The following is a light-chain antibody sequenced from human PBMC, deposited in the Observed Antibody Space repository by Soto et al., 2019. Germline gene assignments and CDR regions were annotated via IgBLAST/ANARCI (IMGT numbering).Light chain of an antibody. CDR2: GAS. CDR3: QQYNNWPRT. Sequence: EIVMTQSPATLSVSPGERATLSCRASQSVSSNLAWYQPKPGQAPRLLIYGASTRATGIPARFSGSGSGTEFPLTIGSLQSEDFAVYHCQQYNNWPRTFGQGTKVEIK. J-gene: IGKJ1*01. V-gene: IGKV3-15*01. CDR1: QSVSSN.